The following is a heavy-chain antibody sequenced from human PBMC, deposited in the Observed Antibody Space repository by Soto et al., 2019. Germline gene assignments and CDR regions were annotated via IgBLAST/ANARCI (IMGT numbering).Heavy chain of an antibody. Sequence: GGSLRLSCAASGFTFSSYSMNWVRQAPGKGLEWVSSISSSSSYIYYADSVKGRFTISRDNAKNSLYLQMDSLRAEDTAVYYCAKDRGGSPDYWGKGTLVTVSS. V-gene: IGHV3-21*04. CDR2: ISSSSSYI. D-gene: IGHD3-16*01. J-gene: IGHJ4*02. CDR3: AKDRGGSPDY. CDR1: GFTFSSYS.